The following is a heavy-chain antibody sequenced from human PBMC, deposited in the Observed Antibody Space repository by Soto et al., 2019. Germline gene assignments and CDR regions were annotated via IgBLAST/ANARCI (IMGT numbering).Heavy chain of an antibody. CDR2: ISSSSSYI. J-gene: IGHJ5*02. Sequence: EVQLVESGGGLVKPGGSLRLSCAASGFTFSSYSMNWVRQAPGKVLEWVSSISSSSSYIYYADSVTGRFTISRDNAKNSLYLQMNSLRAEAKAVYYCAIDSSQNWFDPWGQGTLVTVSS. CDR1: GFTFSSYS. V-gene: IGHV3-21*01. CDR3: AIDSSQNWFDP. D-gene: IGHD6-13*01.